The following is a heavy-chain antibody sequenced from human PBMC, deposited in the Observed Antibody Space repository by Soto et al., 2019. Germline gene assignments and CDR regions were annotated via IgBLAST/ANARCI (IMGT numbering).Heavy chain of an antibody. Sequence: QITLKESGPTLVKPTQTLTLTCTFSGFSLTDNAVGVGWIRQPPGKAPERLGLIYWDDNRQYSPSLQSRLTITKDTSKSQVVLTMTNMDPVDTATYHCAHGSGWLHDYWGQGILVTVSS. CDR3: AHGSGWLHDY. CDR2: IYWDDNR. V-gene: IGHV2-5*02. CDR1: GFSLTDNAVG. J-gene: IGHJ4*02. D-gene: IGHD6-19*01.